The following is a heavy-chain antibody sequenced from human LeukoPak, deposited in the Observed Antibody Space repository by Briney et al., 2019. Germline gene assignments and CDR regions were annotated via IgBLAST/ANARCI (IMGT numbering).Heavy chain of an antibody. Sequence: SETLSLTCTVSGASISGYYWSWIRQPPGKGLEWIGYIYYSGSTNYNPSLKSRVTISVDTSKNQFSLKLSSVTAADTAVCYCARGDGYNRYWGQGTLVTVSS. CDR3: ARGDGYNRY. D-gene: IGHD5-24*01. J-gene: IGHJ4*02. V-gene: IGHV4-59*01. CDR1: GASISGYY. CDR2: IYYSGST.